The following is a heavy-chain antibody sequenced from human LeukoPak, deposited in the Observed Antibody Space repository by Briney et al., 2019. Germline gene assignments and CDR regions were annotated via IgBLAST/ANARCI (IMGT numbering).Heavy chain of an antibody. V-gene: IGHV1-3*03. Sequence: GASVKVSCKASGYTFTSYAMHWGRQAPGQRLEWMGWINAGNGNTKYSQEFQGRVTITRDTSASTAYMELSSLRSEDMAVYYCARDLPGPLYYFDYWGQGTLVTVSS. CDR2: INAGNGNT. J-gene: IGHJ4*02. CDR3: ARDLPGPLYYFDY. CDR1: GYTFTSYA.